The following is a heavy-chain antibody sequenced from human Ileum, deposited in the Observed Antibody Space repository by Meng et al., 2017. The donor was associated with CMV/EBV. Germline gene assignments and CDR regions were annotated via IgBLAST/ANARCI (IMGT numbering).Heavy chain of an antibody. CDR2: INPNSGGT. J-gene: IGHJ5*02. CDR3: TRDLGSSTWYYNWFDP. D-gene: IGHD6-13*01. Sequence: SGSTCTDYSIHWGRQAPGQGLEWMGWINPNSGGTNYAQKFQGRVSMTRDTSISTAYMDLSRLTSDDTAVYYCTRDLGSSTWYYNWFDPWGQGTLVTVSS. CDR1: GSTCTDYS. V-gene: IGHV1-2*02.